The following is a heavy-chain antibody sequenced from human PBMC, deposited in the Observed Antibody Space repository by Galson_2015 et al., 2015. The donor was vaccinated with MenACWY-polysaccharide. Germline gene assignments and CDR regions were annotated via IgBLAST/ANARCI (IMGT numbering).Heavy chain of an antibody. Sequence: SVKVCCKASGGSLTDHGFSWGRQAPGQGLERMGLIDPSSGATDFAREFQGRVTLTTDTSINTAYMELTSLESDDTAIYYCVRGHMIFGLPQWGQGTLLTVSS. CDR3: VRGHMIFGLPQ. J-gene: IGHJ4*02. CDR1: GGSLTDHG. D-gene: IGHD3/OR15-3a*01. CDR2: IDPSSGAT. V-gene: IGHV1-2*06.